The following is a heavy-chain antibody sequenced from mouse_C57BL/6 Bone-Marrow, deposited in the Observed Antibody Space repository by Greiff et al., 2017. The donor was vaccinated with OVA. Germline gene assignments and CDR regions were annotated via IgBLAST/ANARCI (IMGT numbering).Heavy chain of an antibody. Sequence: QVHVKQSGAELAKPGASVKLSCKASGYTFTSYWMHWVKQRPGQGLEWIGYINPSSGYTKYNQKFKDQATLTADKSSSTAYMQLSSLTYEDSAVYYCGRWGRLGAWFAYWGKGPLVTVSA. CDR3: GRWGRLGAWFAY. CDR2: INPSSGYT. J-gene: IGHJ3*01. V-gene: IGHV1-7*01. CDR1: GYTFTSYW. D-gene: IGHD2-4*01.